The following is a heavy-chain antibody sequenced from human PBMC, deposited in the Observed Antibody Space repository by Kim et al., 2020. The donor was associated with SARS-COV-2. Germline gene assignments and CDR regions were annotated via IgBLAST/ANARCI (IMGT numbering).Heavy chain of an antibody. J-gene: IGHJ3*02. CDR3: ARTSRAGGHDAFDI. Sequence: SVKVSCKASGGTFSSYAISWVRQAPGQGLEWMGRIIPILGIANYAQKFQGRVTITADKSTSTAYMELSSLRSEDTAVYYCARTSRAGGHDAFDIWGQGTMVTVSS. CDR1: GGTFSSYA. CDR2: IIPILGIA. V-gene: IGHV1-69*04. D-gene: IGHD3-10*01.